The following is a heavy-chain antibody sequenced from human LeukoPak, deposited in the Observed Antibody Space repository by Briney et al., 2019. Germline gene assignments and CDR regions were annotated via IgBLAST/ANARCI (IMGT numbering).Heavy chain of an antibody. J-gene: IGHJ2*01. CDR2: VNPNSGDT. V-gene: IGHV1-2*02. CDR3: ARSSLDWYFDL. CDR1: GYTFTGFY. Sequence: GASVKVSCKASGYTFTGFYIHWVRQAPGQGLEWMGWVNPNSGDTNYAQNFQARVTITWDTSISTVYLELSRLTSDDTAVYYCARSSLDWYFDLWGRGTLLTASS.